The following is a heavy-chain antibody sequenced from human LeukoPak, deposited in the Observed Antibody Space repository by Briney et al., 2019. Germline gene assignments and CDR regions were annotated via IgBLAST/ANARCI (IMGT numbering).Heavy chain of an antibody. J-gene: IGHJ4*02. CDR1: GYSISSAYY. V-gene: IGHV4-38-2*02. CDR3: ARGFWSRYYDY. D-gene: IGHD2-8*02. Sequence: SETLSLTCTVSGYSISSAYYWGWIRQPPGQGLEWIGYIHYSGSTYYNPSLKSRVTISVDTSKNQFSLKLRSVAAADTAVYYCARGFWSRYYDYWGQGTLVTVSS. CDR2: IHYSGST.